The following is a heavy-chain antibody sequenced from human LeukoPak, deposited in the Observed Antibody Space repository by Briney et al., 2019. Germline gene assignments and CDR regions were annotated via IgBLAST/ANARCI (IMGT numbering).Heavy chain of an antibody. D-gene: IGHD3-10*01. CDR1: GGSFSGYY. J-gene: IGHJ6*03. CDR3: ARVRGDYYYYYYMDV. Sequence: PSETLSLTCAVYGGSFSGYYWSWIRQPPGKGLEWIGEINHSGSTNYNPSLKSRVTISVDTSKNQFSLKLSSVTAADTAVYYCARVRGDYYYYYYMDVWGKGATVTVSS. V-gene: IGHV4-34*01. CDR2: INHSGST.